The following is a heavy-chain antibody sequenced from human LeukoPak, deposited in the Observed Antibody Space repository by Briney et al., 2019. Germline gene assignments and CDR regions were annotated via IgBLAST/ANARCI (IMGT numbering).Heavy chain of an antibody. CDR1: GGSFSGYY. CDR2: INHSGST. J-gene: IGHJ3*02. D-gene: IGHD3-22*01. V-gene: IGHV4-34*01. Sequence: SETLSLTCAVYGGSFSGYYWSWIRQPPGKGLEWIGEINHSGSTNYNPSLKSRVTISVDTSKNQFSLKLSSVTAADTAVYYCARVLYDSSGYFDDAFDIWGQGTMVTVSS. CDR3: ARVLYDSSGYFDDAFDI.